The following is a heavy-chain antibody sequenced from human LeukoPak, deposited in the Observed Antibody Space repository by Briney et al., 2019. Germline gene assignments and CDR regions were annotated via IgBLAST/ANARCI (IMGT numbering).Heavy chain of an antibody. Sequence: GGSLRLSCIASGFAFSSYGMNWVRQAPGKGLEWVSYIGSGSQNIYYADSVKGRFSISRDNAKKTLFLQMNSLRAEDTAVYYCARDLGYSGYVMSYGGQGTLVIVSS. D-gene: IGHD5-12*01. CDR3: ARDLGYSGYVMSY. J-gene: IGHJ4*02. V-gene: IGHV3-48*01. CDR2: IGSGSQNI. CDR1: GFAFSSYG.